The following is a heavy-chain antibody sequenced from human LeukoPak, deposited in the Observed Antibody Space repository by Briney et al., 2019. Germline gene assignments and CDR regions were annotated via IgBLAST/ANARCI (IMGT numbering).Heavy chain of an antibody. CDR3: AREAYGSYYVF. J-gene: IGHJ4*02. V-gene: IGHV3-7*01. D-gene: IGHD1-26*01. Sequence: GGSLRLSCAASGFTFSSYWMSWVRQAPGKGLEWVANIKQDGSEKYYVDSVKGRFTISRDNGKNSLYLQMNSLRAEDTAVYYCAREAYGSYYVFWGQGTLVTVSS. CDR1: GFTFSSYW. CDR2: IKQDGSEK.